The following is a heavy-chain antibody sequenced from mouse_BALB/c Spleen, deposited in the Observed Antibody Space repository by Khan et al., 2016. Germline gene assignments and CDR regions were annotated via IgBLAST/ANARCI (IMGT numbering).Heavy chain of an antibody. CDR2: INTHSGVP. D-gene: IGHD2-1*01. J-gene: IGHJ2*01. V-gene: IGHV9-4*02. Sequence: QIQLVQSGPELKKPGETVRISCKASGYTFTTAGMQWVQKMPGKGLKWIGWINTHSGVPKYAEDFKGRFAFSLETSASTAYLQIRNLKNEDTATYFCARTVGNYGYFDYVGQGTTLTVSS. CDR3: ARTVGNYGYFDY. CDR1: GYTFTTAG.